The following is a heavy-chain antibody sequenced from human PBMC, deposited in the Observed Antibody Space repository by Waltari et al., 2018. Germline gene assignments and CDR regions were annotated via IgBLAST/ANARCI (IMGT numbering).Heavy chain of an antibody. CDR3: AKDDGYSSGWRGDY. V-gene: IGHV1-69*01. CDR1: GGTFSSSA. D-gene: IGHD6-19*01. Sequence: QVQLVQSGAGVKKPGSSVKVSCKASGGTFSSSAISWVRQAPGQGLEWMGGIIPIFGTAHYAQKFQGRVTITADESTSTAYMGLSSLRSEDTAVYYCAKDDGYSSGWRGDYWGQGTLVTVSS. J-gene: IGHJ4*02. CDR2: IIPIFGTA.